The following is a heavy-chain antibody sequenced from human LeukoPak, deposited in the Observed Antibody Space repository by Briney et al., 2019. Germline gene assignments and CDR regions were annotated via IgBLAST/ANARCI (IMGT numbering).Heavy chain of an antibody. D-gene: IGHD6-13*01. V-gene: IGHV4-34*01. CDR3: ARVHRSSYSSSWQTDY. CDR1: GGSFSGYY. J-gene: IGHJ4*02. CDR2: INHSGST. Sequence: SETLSLTCAVYGGSFSGYYWSWIRQPPGKGLEWIGEINHSGSTNYNPSLKSRVTISVDTSKNQFSLKLSSVTAADTAVYCCARVHRSSYSSSWQTDYWGQGTLVTVSS.